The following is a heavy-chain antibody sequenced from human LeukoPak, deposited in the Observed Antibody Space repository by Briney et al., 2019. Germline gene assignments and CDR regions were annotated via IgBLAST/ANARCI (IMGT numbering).Heavy chain of an antibody. D-gene: IGHD6-19*01. J-gene: IGHJ4*02. Sequence: SQTLSLTCTVSGGSISSGSYYWSWIRQPAGKGLEWIGRIYTSGSTNYNPSLKSRVTISVDTSKNQFSLKLSSVTAADTAVYYCARLGSGWMVDYWGQGTLVTVSS. CDR3: ARLGSGWMVDY. CDR2: IYTSGST. CDR1: GGSISSGSYY. V-gene: IGHV4-61*02.